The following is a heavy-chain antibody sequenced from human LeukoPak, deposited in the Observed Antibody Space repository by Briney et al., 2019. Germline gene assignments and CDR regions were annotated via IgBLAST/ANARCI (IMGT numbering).Heavy chain of an antibody. CDR1: GFTFSSYA. Sequence: PGGSLRLSCAASGFTFSSYAMHWVRQAPGKGLEWVAVISYDGSNKYYADSVKGRFTISRDNSKNTLYLQMNSLRAEDMAVYYCARARLSSGGSLDYWGQGTLVTVSS. J-gene: IGHJ4*02. CDR2: ISYDGSNK. D-gene: IGHD2-15*01. V-gene: IGHV3-30*04. CDR3: ARARLSSGGSLDY.